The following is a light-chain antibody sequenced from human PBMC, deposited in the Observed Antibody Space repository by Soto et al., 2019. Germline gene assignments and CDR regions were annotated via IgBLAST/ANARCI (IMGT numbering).Light chain of an antibody. CDR2: DAS. J-gene: IGKJ1*01. Sequence: EIVMTQSPGTLSVSPGEGATIACRASQSVRSNVAWYQQKPGQAPRLLIYDASTRATGVSARFSGSGFGTEFTLTISSLQSEDFGIYYCQQSEKWPTFGHGTKVDI. CDR3: QQSEKWPT. CDR1: QSVRSN. V-gene: IGKV3-15*01.